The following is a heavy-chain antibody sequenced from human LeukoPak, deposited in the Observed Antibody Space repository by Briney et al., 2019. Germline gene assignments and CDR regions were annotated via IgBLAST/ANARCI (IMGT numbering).Heavy chain of an antibody. CDR2: INPYSGGT. CDR1: GSPFGDYY. J-gene: IGHJ4*02. Sequence: ASVKVSCKASGSPFGDYYIHWVRQAPGQGLEWMGWINPYSGGTNYAQKFQGSVTMTRDTSIDTAYLEVSGLTSDDTAVYYCARGNIVVEASVPEYYFDYWGQGTLVTVSS. V-gene: IGHV1-2*02. CDR3: ARGNIVVEASVPEYYFDY. D-gene: IGHD2-15*01.